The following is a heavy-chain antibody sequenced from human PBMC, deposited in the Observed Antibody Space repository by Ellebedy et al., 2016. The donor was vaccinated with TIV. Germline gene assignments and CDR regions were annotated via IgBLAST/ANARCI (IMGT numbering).Heavy chain of an antibody. V-gene: IGHV3-48*01. J-gene: IGHJ6*03. CDR3: AKGPTTRYYYMGV. D-gene: IGHD1-26*01. CDR2: ISSSSSTI. Sequence: GGSLRLXXAASGFTFSRYSMNWVRQAPGKGLEWISYISSSSSTIYYADSVKGRFTISRDKAKNSLYLQMNSLRAEDTAVYYCAKGPTTRYYYMGVWGKGTTVTVSS. CDR1: GFTFSRYS.